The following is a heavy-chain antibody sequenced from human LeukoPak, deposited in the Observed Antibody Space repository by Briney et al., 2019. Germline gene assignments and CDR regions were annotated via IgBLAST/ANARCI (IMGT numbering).Heavy chain of an antibody. D-gene: IGHD3-10*01. CDR3: ARESHVTREDY. V-gene: IGHV1-18*01. CDR1: GYTFTSCG. CDR2: ISANDGNT. J-gene: IGHJ4*02. Sequence: ASVKVSCKASGYTFTSCGISWVRQAPGQGLEWMGWISANDGNTDYPQKLQVRVTMTTDTSTSTAYMELRSLRSDDTAVYYCARESHVTREDYWGQGTLVTVSS.